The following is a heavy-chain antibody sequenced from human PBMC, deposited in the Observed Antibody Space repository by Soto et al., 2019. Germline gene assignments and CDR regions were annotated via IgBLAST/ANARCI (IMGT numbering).Heavy chain of an antibody. J-gene: IGHJ4*02. Sequence: PSETLSLTCTVSGGSISSYYWSWIRQPPGKGLEWIGYIYYSGSTNYNPSLKSRVTISVDTSKNQFSLKLSSVTAADTAVYYCGRFKGGDFYFDYWVQGTLVTVSS. V-gene: IGHV4-59*01. CDR1: GGSISSYY. D-gene: IGHD3-10*01. CDR3: GRFKGGDFYFDY. CDR2: IYYSGST.